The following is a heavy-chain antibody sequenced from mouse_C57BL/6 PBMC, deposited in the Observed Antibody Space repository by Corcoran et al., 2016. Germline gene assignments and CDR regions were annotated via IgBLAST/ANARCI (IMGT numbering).Heavy chain of an antibody. CDR1: GYTFTDYY. CDR3: ARHYYGSSYFDY. CDR2: IYPGSGNT. Sequence: QVQLKQSGAELVRPGASVKLSCKASGYTFTDYYINWVKQRPGQGLEWIARIYPGSGNTYYNEKFKGKATLTAEKSSSTANMQLSSLTSEDSAVYFCARHYYGSSYFDYWGQGTTLTVSS. V-gene: IGHV1-76*01. J-gene: IGHJ2*01. D-gene: IGHD1-1*01.